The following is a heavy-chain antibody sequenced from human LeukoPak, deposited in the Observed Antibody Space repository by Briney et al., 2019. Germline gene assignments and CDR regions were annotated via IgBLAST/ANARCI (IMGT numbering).Heavy chain of an antibody. CDR1: GFTFSSYS. V-gene: IGHV3-21*04. CDR2: ISSSSSYI. J-gene: IGHJ4*02. CDR3: SKGACSSTGCSPYYFDY. Sequence: PGGSLRLSCAGSGFTFSSYSMNWVRQAPGKGLEWVSSISSSSSYIYYADSVKGRFTISRDNSNNTLYLQMNSLRAEDTAVYYCSKGACSSTGCSPYYFDYWGQGTLVTVSS. D-gene: IGHD2-2*01.